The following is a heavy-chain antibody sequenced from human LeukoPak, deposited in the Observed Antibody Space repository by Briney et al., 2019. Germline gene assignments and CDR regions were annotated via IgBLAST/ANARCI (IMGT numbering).Heavy chain of an antibody. Sequence: ASVKVSCKASGYTFTDYYMHWVRQAPGQGLEWMGWINPNSGGTNYAQNFQDRVTMTRDTSISTAYMELSRLRSDDTAVYYCASATNTPEFDYWGQGTLVTVSS. J-gene: IGHJ4*02. V-gene: IGHV1-2*02. D-gene: IGHD2-2*02. CDR2: INPNSGGT. CDR1: GYTFTDYY. CDR3: ASATNTPEFDY.